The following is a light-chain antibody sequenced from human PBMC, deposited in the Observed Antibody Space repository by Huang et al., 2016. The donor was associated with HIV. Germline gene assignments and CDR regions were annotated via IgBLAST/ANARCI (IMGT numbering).Light chain of an antibody. V-gene: IGKV1-6*01. CDR1: QDIRND. CDR3: LQDYSYPRT. Sequence: AIQMTQSPSSLSASVGDRVTITCRASQDIRNDLGWYQQKPGKAPKFRIYAASNVQNGVPARFSGSGSGTFFTLTISSLQPEDFATYYCLQDYSYPRTFGQGTKVEVK. CDR2: AAS. J-gene: IGKJ1*01.